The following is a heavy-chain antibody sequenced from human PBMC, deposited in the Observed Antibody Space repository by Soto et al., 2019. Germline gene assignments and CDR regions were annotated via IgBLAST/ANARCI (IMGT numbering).Heavy chain of an antibody. V-gene: IGHV4-59*01. Sequence: PSETLSLTCTVSGGSITSYHWSWIRQPPGKGLEWIAYMYYSGSTNYNPSIKSRVTILVDTSKNQFSLDLNSVTAADTAVYYCARYDFSSGYFDYWGQGTPVTVSS. CDR2: MYYSGST. J-gene: IGHJ4*02. CDR3: ARYDFSSGYFDY. CDR1: GGSITSYH. D-gene: IGHD3-3*01.